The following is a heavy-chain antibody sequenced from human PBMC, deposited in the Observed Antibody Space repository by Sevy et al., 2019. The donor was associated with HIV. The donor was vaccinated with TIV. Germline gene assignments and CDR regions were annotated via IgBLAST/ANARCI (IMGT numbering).Heavy chain of an antibody. CDR3: TSHYYDSSGYYLVDY. D-gene: IGHD3-22*01. CDR2: IKSKTDGGTT. CDR1: GFTFSNAW. V-gene: IGHV3-15*07. J-gene: IGHJ4*02. Sequence: GGSLRLSCAASGFTFSNAWMYWVRQAPGKGLEWVGRIKSKTDGGTTDYAAPVKGRFTISRDDSKNTLYLQMNSLKTEDTAVYYCTSHYYDSSGYYLVDYWGQGTLVTVSS.